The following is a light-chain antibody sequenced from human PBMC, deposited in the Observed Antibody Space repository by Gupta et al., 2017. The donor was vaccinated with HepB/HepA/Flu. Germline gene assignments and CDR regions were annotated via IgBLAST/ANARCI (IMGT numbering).Light chain of an antibody. J-gene: IGKJ1*01. CDR3: QQEDKPPWT. CDR2: WAS. Sequence: DIVMTQSPDSLAVSLGERATINCKSSQTLLSPSNNKNCLAWYQQKPGQPPQLVLYWASTRESGVPDRFSGRGYGTDFTLTVSSRQAEDVAIYYCQQEDKPPWTFGQGTXVEIK. V-gene: IGKV4-1*01. CDR1: QTLLSPSNNKNC.